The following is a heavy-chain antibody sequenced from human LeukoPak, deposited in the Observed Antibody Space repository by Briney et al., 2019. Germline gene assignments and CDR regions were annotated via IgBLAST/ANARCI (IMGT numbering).Heavy chain of an antibody. D-gene: IGHD6-13*01. Sequence: PGRSLRLSCAASGFPFSSYGMHWVRQAPGKGLEWVAVIWFDGSNQYYADSVKGRFTISRDNSKNTLYLQMNSLRAEDTAVYYCASMAAVGGRSRPDFEYWGQGTLVTVSS. CDR3: ASMAAVGGRSRPDFEY. CDR1: GFPFSSYG. J-gene: IGHJ4*02. V-gene: IGHV3-33*01. CDR2: IWFDGSNQ.